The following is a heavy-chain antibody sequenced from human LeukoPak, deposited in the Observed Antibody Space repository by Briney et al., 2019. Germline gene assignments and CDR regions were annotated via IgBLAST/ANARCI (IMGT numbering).Heavy chain of an antibody. D-gene: IGHD3-22*01. J-gene: IGHJ6*03. V-gene: IGHV3-23*01. CDR1: GFTFSSYA. Sequence: GGSLRLSCAASGFTFSSYAMSWVRQAPGKGLEWVSAISGSGGSTYYADSVKGRFTISRDNSKNTLYLQMNSLRAEDTAVYYCATWYYYDSSGYVYYMDVWGKGTTVTVSS. CDR2: ISGSGGST. CDR3: ATWYYYDSSGYVYYMDV.